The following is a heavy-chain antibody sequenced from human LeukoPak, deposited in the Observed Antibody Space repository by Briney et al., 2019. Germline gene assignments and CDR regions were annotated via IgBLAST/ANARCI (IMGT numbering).Heavy chain of an antibody. CDR3: ARSTAEYSSSLWFDP. Sequence: SETLSLTCTVSGGSISSYYWSWNRQPPGKGLEWIGYIYYSGSTNYNPSLKSRVTISVDTSKNQFSLKLSSVTAADTAVDYCARSTAEYSSSLWFDPWGQGTLVTVSS. D-gene: IGHD6-6*01. CDR1: GGSISSYY. V-gene: IGHV4-59*01. CDR2: IYYSGST. J-gene: IGHJ5*02.